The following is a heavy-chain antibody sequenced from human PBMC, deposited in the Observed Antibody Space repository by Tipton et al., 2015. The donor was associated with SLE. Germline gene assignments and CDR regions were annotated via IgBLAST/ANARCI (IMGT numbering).Heavy chain of an antibody. V-gene: IGHV4-34*01. J-gene: IGHJ6*03. CDR1: GGSFSGYY. D-gene: IGHD6-13*01. CDR2: INHSGST. CDR3: ARGRAGYSSSWYRGYYYMDV. Sequence: TLSLTCAVYGGSFSGYYWSWIRQPPGKGLEWIGEINHSGSTNYNPSLKSRVTISVDTSKNQFSLKLSSVTAADTAVYYCARGRAGYSSSWYRGYYYMDVWGKGTTVTASS.